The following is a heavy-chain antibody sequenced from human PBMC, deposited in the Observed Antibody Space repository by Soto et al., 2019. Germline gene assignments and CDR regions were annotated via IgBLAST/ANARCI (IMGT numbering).Heavy chain of an antibody. CDR1: GFTFGTYA. CDR3: ERADCGGQCHCDY. Sequence: LRLSCAASGFTFGTYAMHWVRQAPGKGLEWVAGIWYDGSVKNYADSVKGRFSISRDNSQNTVYLQMNTLRAEDTAVYYCERADCGGQCHCDYWGQGTMVTVSA. D-gene: IGHD2-21*01. V-gene: IGHV3-33*01. J-gene: IGHJ4*02. CDR2: IWYDGSVK.